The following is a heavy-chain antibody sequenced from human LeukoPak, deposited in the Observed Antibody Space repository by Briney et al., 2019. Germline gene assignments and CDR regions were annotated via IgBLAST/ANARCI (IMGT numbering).Heavy chain of an antibody. Sequence: PGGSLRLSCAASGFTFSSYWMHWVRQPPGKGLVWVSRVNPHGTGTSYTDSVKGRFTISRDNAKNSLYLQMNSLRAEDTAVYYCAREPVVAASPDYWGQGTLVTVSS. CDR1: GFTFSSYW. D-gene: IGHD2-15*01. J-gene: IGHJ4*02. CDR2: VNPHGTGT. V-gene: IGHV3-74*01. CDR3: AREPVVAASPDY.